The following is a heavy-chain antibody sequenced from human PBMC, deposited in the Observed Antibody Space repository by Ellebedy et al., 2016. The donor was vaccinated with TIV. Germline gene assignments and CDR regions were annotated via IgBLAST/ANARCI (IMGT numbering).Heavy chain of an antibody. CDR1: GFTFDDYA. CDR2: INWNGATT. CDR3: AKDVQVPGTSSYYFYGMDV. V-gene: IGHV3-43*01. D-gene: IGHD1-26*01. Sequence: GESLKISCATSGFTFDDYAMHWVRLAPGKGLEWVSLINWNGATTYYADSVKGRFTISRDNTKSSLFLQMNSLRSEDSGFYYCAKDVQVPGTSSYYFYGMDVWGQGTTVTVS. J-gene: IGHJ6*02.